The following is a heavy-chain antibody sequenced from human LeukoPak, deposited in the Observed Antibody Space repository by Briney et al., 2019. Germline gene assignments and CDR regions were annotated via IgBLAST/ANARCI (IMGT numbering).Heavy chain of an antibody. CDR2: ISYDGSNK. V-gene: IGHV3-30*04. J-gene: IGHJ4*02. CDR1: GFTFSSYA. CDR3: ARDFNYYGSGAGRFDY. D-gene: IGHD3-10*01. Sequence: PGGSLRLSCAASGFTFSSYAMHWVRQAPGKGVEWVAVISYDGSNKYYADSVKGRFTISRDNSKNTLYLQMNSLRAEDTAVYYCARDFNYYGSGAGRFDYWGQGTLVTVSS.